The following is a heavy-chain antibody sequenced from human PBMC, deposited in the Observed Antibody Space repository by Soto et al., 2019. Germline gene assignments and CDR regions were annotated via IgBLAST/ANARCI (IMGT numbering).Heavy chain of an antibody. CDR2: IKQDGSEK. CDR3: ARERGNSSSSKNYYYYYRDV. V-gene: IGHV3-7*01. J-gene: IGHJ6*03. CDR1: GFTFSSYW. D-gene: IGHD6-6*01. Sequence: GGSLRLSCAASGFTFSSYWMSWVRQAPGKGLEWVANIKQDGSEKYYVDSVKGRFTISRDNAKNSLYLQMNSLRAEDTAVYYCARERGNSSSSKNYYYYYRDVWGKGTTVTVSS.